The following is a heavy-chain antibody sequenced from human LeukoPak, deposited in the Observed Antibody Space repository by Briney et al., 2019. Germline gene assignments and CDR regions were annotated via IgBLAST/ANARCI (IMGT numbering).Heavy chain of an antibody. V-gene: IGHV3-66*01. Sequence: GGSLRLSCAASGFTVSSNYMSWVRQAPGKGLEWVSVIYSGGSTYYADSVKGRFTISRDNSKNTLYLQMNSLRAEDTAVYYCARVIGQVSHLDYWGQGTLVTVSS. CDR2: IYSGGST. J-gene: IGHJ4*02. CDR1: GFTVSSNY. CDR3: ARVIGQVSHLDY. D-gene: IGHD2-21*01.